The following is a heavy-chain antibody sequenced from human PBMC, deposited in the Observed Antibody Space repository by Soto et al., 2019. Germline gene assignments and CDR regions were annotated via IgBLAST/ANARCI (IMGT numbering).Heavy chain of an antibody. CDR1: GYTLTELS. CDR2: FDPEDGET. J-gene: IGHJ3*02. Sequence: ASVKVSCKVSGYTLTELSMHWVRQAPGKGLEWMGGFDPEDGETIYAQKFQGRVTMTEDTSTDTAYMELSSLRSEDTAVYYCAREIDQYYYDSSGSPPPDAFDICGQGTMVTVSS. V-gene: IGHV1-24*01. CDR3: AREIDQYYYDSSGSPPPDAFDI. D-gene: IGHD3-22*01.